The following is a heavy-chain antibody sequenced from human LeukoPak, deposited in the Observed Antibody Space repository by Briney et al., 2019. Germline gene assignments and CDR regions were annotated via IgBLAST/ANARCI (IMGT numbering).Heavy chain of an antibody. CDR1: GFTFGDYG. Sequence: GGSLRLSCTASGFTFGDYGLTWVRQAPGKGLEGVGLIRSKANGGTTENAASVKGRFSISRDDSKSIAYLQMNSLKTEDTAVYYRTSRGDSSGYYDYWGQGTLVTVSS. D-gene: IGHD3-22*01. CDR3: TSRGDSSGYYDY. J-gene: IGHJ4*02. CDR2: IRSKANGGTT. V-gene: IGHV3-49*04.